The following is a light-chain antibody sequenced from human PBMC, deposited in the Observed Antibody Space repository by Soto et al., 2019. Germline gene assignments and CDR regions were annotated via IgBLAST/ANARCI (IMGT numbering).Light chain of an antibody. J-gene: IGLJ3*02. CDR1: SDDVGAYKY. V-gene: IGLV2-8*01. CDR3: SSYTDRNNLV. Sequence: QSALTQPPSASGSVGESVTMSCTGTSDDVGAYKYVSWYQQRPGKAPNLLIYEVSKRPSGVPDRFSGSKSGSTASLTVSGLQAEDEAEYYCSSYTDRNNLVFGGGTKLTVL. CDR2: EVS.